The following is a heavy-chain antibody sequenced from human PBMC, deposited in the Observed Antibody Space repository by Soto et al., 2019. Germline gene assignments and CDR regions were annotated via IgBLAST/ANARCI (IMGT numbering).Heavy chain of an antibody. D-gene: IGHD2-15*01. Sequence: QVQLVQSGAEVKKPGASVKVSCKASGYTFTSYDINWVRQATGQGLEWMGWMNPKSGNTGYAQKFQGRVTMTRNTSISTAYMELSSLRSEDTAVYYCARGRYCSGGSCYQNDYWGQGTLVTVSS. J-gene: IGHJ4*02. CDR2: MNPKSGNT. CDR1: GYTFTSYD. V-gene: IGHV1-8*01. CDR3: ARGRYCSGGSCYQNDY.